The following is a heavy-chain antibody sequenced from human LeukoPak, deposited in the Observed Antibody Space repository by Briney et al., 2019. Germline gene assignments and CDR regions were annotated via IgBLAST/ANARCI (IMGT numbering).Heavy chain of an antibody. Sequence: GASVKVSCKASGYTFTMYYIHWVRQAPGQGLEWMGMINPSDGATTYAQRVQGRVTMTRDMSTTTVYMDLRSLRSEDTAVYFCAREQRGGLRGSVGGLFASYYTYYYMDVWGRGTTVTVSS. CDR3: AREQRGGLRGSVGGLFASYYTYYYMDV. V-gene: IGHV1-46*01. CDR1: GYTFTMYY. J-gene: IGHJ6*03. CDR2: INPSDGAT. D-gene: IGHD3-16*01.